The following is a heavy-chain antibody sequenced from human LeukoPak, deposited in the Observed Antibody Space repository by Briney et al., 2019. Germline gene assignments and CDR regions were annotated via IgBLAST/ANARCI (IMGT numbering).Heavy chain of an antibody. J-gene: IGHJ6*02. CDR3: AKGDTAMVDYYYGMDV. D-gene: IGHD5-18*01. Sequence: GGSLRLSCAASGFTFSSYGMHWVRQAPGKGLEWVAVISYDRSNKYYADSVKGRFTISRDNSKNTLYLQMNSLRAEDTAVYYCAKGDTAMVDYYYGMDVWGQGTTVTVSS. CDR2: ISYDRSNK. CDR1: GFTFSSYG. V-gene: IGHV3-30*18.